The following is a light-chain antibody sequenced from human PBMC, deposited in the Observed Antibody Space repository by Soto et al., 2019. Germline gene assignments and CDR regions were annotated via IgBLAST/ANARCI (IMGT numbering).Light chain of an antibody. CDR2: AAS. V-gene: IGKV1-12*01. J-gene: IGKJ2*01. CDR3: HQTDSSPYT. Sequence: DIQMTQSPSSVSASVGDRVTITCRASQSISNWLAWYQQKPGKAPKLLIYAASNLQSGVPSRFSGSGSGTDFTLTISSLQPEDSATFYCHQTDSSPYTFGQGTKREIK. CDR1: QSISNW.